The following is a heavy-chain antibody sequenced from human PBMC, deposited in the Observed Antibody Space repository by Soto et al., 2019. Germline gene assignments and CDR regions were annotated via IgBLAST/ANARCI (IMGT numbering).Heavy chain of an antibody. CDR1: GYSFPSDW. V-gene: IGHV5-51*01. CDR2: IYPADSDT. D-gene: IGHD2-2*01. Sequence: PGESPKTPCKGPGYSFPSDWIGWVRQMPGKGLEWMGSIYPADSDTRYRPAFQGQATISADKSIRTAYLQWSSLKASDTATYYCARIPYSTTSYYDHNFGMDVWGQGTTVTVSS. CDR3: ARIPYSTTSYYDHNFGMDV. J-gene: IGHJ6*02.